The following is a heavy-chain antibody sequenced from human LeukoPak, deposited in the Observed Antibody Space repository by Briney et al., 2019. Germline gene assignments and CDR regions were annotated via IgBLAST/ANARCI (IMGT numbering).Heavy chain of an antibody. D-gene: IGHD3-3*01. CDR2: INHSGST. Sequence: SETLSLTCAVYGGSFSGYYWSWIRQPPGKGLEWIGEINHSGSTNYNPSLKSRVTISVDTSKNQFSLKLNSVTAADTAVYYCARGSWEYDFWSGYYYYYMDVWGKGTTVTVSS. CDR1: GGSFSGYY. CDR3: ARGSWEYDFWSGYYYYYMDV. V-gene: IGHV4-34*01. J-gene: IGHJ6*03.